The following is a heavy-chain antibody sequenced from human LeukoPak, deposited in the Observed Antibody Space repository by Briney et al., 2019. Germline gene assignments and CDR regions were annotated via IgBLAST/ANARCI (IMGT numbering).Heavy chain of an antibody. Sequence: GGSLRLSCAASGFAFSSYGMSWVRQAPGKGLEWVSAISGSGGSTYYADSVKGRFIISRDNSKNTLYLQMNSLRAEDTAVYYCTTVISRSSGDSGGGSDYWGQGTLVTVSS. CDR1: GFAFSSYG. J-gene: IGHJ4*02. V-gene: IGHV3-23*01. CDR2: ISGSGGST. D-gene: IGHD2-21*02. CDR3: TTVISRSSGDSGGGSDY.